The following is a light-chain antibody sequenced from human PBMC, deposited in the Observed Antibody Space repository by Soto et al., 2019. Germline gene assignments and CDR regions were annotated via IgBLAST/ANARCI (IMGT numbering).Light chain of an antibody. V-gene: IGKV3-15*01. CDR2: GAF. Sequence: EIVMTQSPATLSVSPGERATLSCRASQSVSSNLAWYQQKPGQAPRLLIYGAFTRATGTPARFSGRGSGTEFTLTISSLQSEDCAVYYCQQCNDWPHTFGQGTKLEIK. J-gene: IGKJ2*01. CDR3: QQCNDWPHT. CDR1: QSVSSN.